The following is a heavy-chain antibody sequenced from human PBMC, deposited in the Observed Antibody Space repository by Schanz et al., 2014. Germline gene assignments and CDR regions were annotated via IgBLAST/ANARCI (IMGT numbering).Heavy chain of an antibody. CDR3: AKDGPGGSASYSADGGMDV. CDR1: GFNFSDYA. Sequence: EVHLLESGGGLVPPGGSLRLSCAASGFNFSDYAMCWVRQAPGKGLEWVSAISGGGDTTYNTDSVKGRFTFSRDNAKTTINLKINSTRAEDTAVYYCAKDGPGGSASYSADGGMDVWGQGTTVTVSS. J-gene: IGHJ6*02. D-gene: IGHD3-10*01. V-gene: IGHV3-23*01. CDR2: ISGGGDTT.